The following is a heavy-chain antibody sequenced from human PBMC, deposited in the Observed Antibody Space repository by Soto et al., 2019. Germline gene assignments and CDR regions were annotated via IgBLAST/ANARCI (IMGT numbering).Heavy chain of an antibody. D-gene: IGHD6-13*01. CDR1: GFTFSSYA. CDR2: ISGSGGST. CDR3: AKDLGSIAAAGLLGFDP. Sequence: GGSLRLSCAASGFTFSSYAMSWVRQAPGKGLEWVSAISGSGGSTYYADSVKGRFTISRDNSKNTLYLQMNSLRAEDTAVYYCAKDLGSIAAAGLLGFDPWGQGTLVTVS. V-gene: IGHV3-23*01. J-gene: IGHJ5*02.